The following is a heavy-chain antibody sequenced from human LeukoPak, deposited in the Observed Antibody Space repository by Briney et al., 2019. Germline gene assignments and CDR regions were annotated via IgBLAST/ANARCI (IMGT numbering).Heavy chain of an antibody. CDR1: GFTFSSYA. D-gene: IGHD2-21*01. Sequence: PGGSLRLSCAASGFTFSSYAMSWVRQAPGKGLEWVSAISGSGGSTYYADSVKGRFTIFRDNSKKMLYLQMNSLRAEDTAVYYCAKDWEAYCGGDCYSAFDYWGQGTLVTVSS. CDR2: ISGSGGST. CDR3: AKDWEAYCGGDCYSAFDY. V-gene: IGHV3-23*01. J-gene: IGHJ4*02.